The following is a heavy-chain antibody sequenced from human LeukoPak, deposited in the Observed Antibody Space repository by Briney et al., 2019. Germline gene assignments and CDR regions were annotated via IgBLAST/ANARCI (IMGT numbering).Heavy chain of an antibody. CDR2: IYSGGTT. D-gene: IGHD1-26*01. CDR3: ARDGVGGSLYYLDY. Sequence: GGSLRLSCAASGFTVSTNYMSWVRQAPGKGLEWVSIIYSGGTTYYADSVKGRFTISRDNSKNTLYLQMNSLRAEDTAVYYCARDGVGGSLYYLDYWGREPWSPSPQ. CDR1: GFTVSTNY. J-gene: IGHJ4*02. V-gene: IGHV3-66*02.